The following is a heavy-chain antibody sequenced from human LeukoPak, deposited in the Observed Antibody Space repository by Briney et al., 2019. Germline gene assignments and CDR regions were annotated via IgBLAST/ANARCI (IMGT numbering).Heavy chain of an antibody. CDR1: GGSFSGYY. CDR3: ATGIVGATYKI. V-gene: IGHV4-34*01. CDR2: INHSGST. D-gene: IGHD1-26*01. Sequence: SETLSLTCAVYGGSFSGYYWSWIRQPPGKGLEWIGEINHSGSTNYNPSLKSRVTISVDTSKNQFSLKLSSVTAADTAVYYCATGIVGATYKIWGQGTMVTVSS. J-gene: IGHJ3*02.